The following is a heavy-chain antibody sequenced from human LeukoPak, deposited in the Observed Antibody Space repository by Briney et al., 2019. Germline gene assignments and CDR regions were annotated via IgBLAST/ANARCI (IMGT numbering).Heavy chain of an antibody. V-gene: IGHV4-30-2*01. J-gene: IGHJ4*02. CDR3: VQNVSAPSQFDY. CDR1: GGSISSGGYS. D-gene: IGHD6-19*01. Sequence: SETLSLTCAVSGGSISSGGYSWSWIRQPPGKGLEWIGYIYHSGSTYYNPSLKSRVTISVDRSKNQFSLKLSSVTAADTAVYYCVQNVSAPSQFDYWGQGTLVTVSS. CDR2: IYHSGST.